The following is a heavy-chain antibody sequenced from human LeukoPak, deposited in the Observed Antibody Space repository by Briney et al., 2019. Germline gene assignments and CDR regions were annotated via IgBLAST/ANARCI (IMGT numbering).Heavy chain of an antibody. CDR3: AAEIGDSGSYLYYFDY. Sequence: SVKVSCKASGFTFTSSAVQWVRQARGQRLEWIGWIVVGSGNTNYAQKFQERVTITRDMSTSTAYMELSSLRSEDTAVYYCAAEIGDSGSYLYYFDYWGQGTLVTVSS. CDR2: IVVGSGNT. D-gene: IGHD1-26*01. J-gene: IGHJ4*02. CDR1: GFTFTSSA. V-gene: IGHV1-58*01.